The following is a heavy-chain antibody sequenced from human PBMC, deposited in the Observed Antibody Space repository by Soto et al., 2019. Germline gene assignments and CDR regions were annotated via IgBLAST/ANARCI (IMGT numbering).Heavy chain of an antibody. D-gene: IGHD3-3*01. V-gene: IGHV1-24*01. J-gene: IGHJ6*03. CDR2: FDPEDGET. Sequence: ASVKVSCKVSGYTLTELSMHWVRQAPGKGLEWMGGFDPEDGETIYAQKFQGRVTMTEDTSTDTAYMELSSLRSEDTAVYYCATGVLRPYYYYYYMDVWGKGTTVTVSS. CDR3: ATGVLRPYYYYYYMDV. CDR1: GYTLTELS.